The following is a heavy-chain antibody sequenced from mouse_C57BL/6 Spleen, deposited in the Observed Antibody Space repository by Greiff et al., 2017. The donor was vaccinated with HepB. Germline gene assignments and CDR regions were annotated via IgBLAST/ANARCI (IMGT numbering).Heavy chain of an antibody. CDR1: GYTFTDYY. Sequence: VQLQQSGPELVKPGASVKISCKASGYTFTDYYMNWVKQSHGKSLEWIGDINPNNGGTSYNQKFKGKATLTVDKSSSTAYMELRSLTSEDSAVYYCARGGWPYPHWYFDVWGTGTTVTVSS. J-gene: IGHJ1*03. V-gene: IGHV1-26*01. D-gene: IGHD2-3*01. CDR3: ARGGWPYPHWYFDV. CDR2: INPNNGGT.